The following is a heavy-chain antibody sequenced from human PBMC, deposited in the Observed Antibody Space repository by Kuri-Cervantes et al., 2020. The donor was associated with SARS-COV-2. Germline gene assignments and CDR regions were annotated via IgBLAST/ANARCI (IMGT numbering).Heavy chain of an antibody. J-gene: IGHJ4*02. CDR2: IRYDGSNK. V-gene: IGHV3-30*02. CDR1: GFTFSSYG. CDR3: AKDRGYSSGWYFDY. Sequence: GESLKISCAASGFTFSSYGMHWVRQAPGKGLEWVAFIRYDGSNKYYADSVKGRFTISRDNSKNTLYLQINSLRAEDTAVYYCAKDRGYSSGWYFDYWGQGNLVTVSS. D-gene: IGHD6-19*01.